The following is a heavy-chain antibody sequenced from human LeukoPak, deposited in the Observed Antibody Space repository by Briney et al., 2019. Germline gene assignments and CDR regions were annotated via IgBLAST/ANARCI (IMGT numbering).Heavy chain of an antibody. Sequence: GGSLRLSCAASGFTFSCYWMSWVRQAPGKGLEWVANIKQDGSEKYYVDSVKGRFTISRDNAKNSLYLQMNSLRAEDTAVYYCARDYYDYVWGSYRYTFDYWGQGTLVTVSS. D-gene: IGHD3-16*02. V-gene: IGHV3-7*01. CDR3: ARDYYDYVWGSYRYTFDY. CDR2: IKQDGSEK. J-gene: IGHJ4*02. CDR1: GFTFSCYW.